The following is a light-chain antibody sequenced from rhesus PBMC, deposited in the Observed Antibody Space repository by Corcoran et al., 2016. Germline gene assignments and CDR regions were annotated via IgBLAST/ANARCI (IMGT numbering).Light chain of an antibody. Sequence: DIQMTQSPSSLSASVGDRVTITCRASQGISSWLAWYQQKPGKAPKLLIYEASGLQSGVPSRFGGSDPGTDFILTISRRQPEDFATYSCQLYKRAADSFGQATKVGIK. CDR3: QLYKRAADS. CDR1: QGISSW. V-gene: IGKV1-21*01. CDR2: EAS. J-gene: IGKJ2*01.